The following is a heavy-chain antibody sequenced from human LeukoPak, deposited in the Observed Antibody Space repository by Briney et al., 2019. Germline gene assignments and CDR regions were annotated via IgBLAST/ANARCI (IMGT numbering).Heavy chain of an antibody. D-gene: IGHD2-15*01. CDR2: IYYSGST. Sequence: PSETLSLTCAVYGGSFSGYYWSWIRQSPGKGLEWIGYIYYSGSTNYNPSLKSRVTISVDTSKNQFSLKLSSVTAADTAVYYCARSTDRYCSGGSCYPFYFDYWGQGTLVTVSS. CDR1: GGSFSGYY. J-gene: IGHJ4*02. V-gene: IGHV4-59*01. CDR3: ARSTDRYCSGGSCYPFYFDY.